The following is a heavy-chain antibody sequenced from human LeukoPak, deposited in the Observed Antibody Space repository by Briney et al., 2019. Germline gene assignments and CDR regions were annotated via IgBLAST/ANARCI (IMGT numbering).Heavy chain of an antibody. V-gene: IGHV4-34*01. CDR3: ARGPGGSMVPY. CDR1: GGSFSGYY. CDR2: INHSGST. D-gene: IGHD3-10*01. J-gene: IGHJ4*02. Sequence: SETLSLTCAVYGGSFSGYYWSWIRQPPGKGLEWIGEINHSGSTNYNPSLKSRVTISVDTSKNQFSLKLSSVTAADTAVHYCARGPGGSMVPYWGQGTLVTVSS.